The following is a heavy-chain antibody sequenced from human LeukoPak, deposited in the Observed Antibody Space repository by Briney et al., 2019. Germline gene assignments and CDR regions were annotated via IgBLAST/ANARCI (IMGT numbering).Heavy chain of an antibody. CDR1: GFTFGSYG. J-gene: IGHJ5*02. CDR3: AKSQGWFDP. CDR2: ISSGGGST. Sequence: GGSLRLSCAASGFTFGSYGMSWVRQAPGKVLEWVSGISSGGGSTYYADSVKGRFTISRDNFKDTLYLQMNTLRAEDTAVYYCAKSQGWFDPWGQGTLVTVSS. V-gene: IGHV3-23*01.